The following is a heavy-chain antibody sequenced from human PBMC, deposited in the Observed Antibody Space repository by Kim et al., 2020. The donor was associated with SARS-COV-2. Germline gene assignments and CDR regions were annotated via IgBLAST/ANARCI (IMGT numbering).Heavy chain of an antibody. D-gene: IGHD6-19*01. CDR3: ARASGWYLDY. Sequence: YVDSVKDRSTTSRDISKNTLLLQMNSLRAEDTAVFYCARASGWYLDYWGQGTLVTVSS. V-gene: IGHV3-53*01. J-gene: IGHJ4*02.